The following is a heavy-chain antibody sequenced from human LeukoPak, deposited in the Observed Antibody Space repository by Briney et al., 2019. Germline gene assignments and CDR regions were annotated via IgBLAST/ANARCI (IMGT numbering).Heavy chain of an antibody. Sequence: SETLSLTCTVSGGSISSYYWSWIRQPPGKGLEWIGYIYYSGSTNYNPSLKSRVTISVDTSKNQFSLKLSSVTAADTAVYYCARESIAAAGTPYYYYMDVWGKGTTVTVSS. CDR2: IYYSGST. CDR3: ARESIAAAGTPYYYYMDV. V-gene: IGHV4-59*01. CDR1: GGSISSYY. J-gene: IGHJ6*03. D-gene: IGHD6-13*01.